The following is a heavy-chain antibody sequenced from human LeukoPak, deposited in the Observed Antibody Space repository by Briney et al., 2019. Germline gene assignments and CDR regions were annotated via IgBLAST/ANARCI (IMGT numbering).Heavy chain of an antibody. CDR2: IYYSGST. CDR3: ARDGSFVNGGNSGSFDY. D-gene: IGHD4-23*01. J-gene: IGHJ4*02. CDR1: GGSISSYY. Sequence: SETLSLTCTVSGGSISSYYWNWIRQPPGKGLEWIGYIYYSGSTNYNPSLKSRVTISVDTSKNQFSLKLSSVTAADTAVYYCARDGSFVNGGNSGSFDYWGQGTLVTVSS. V-gene: IGHV4-59*01.